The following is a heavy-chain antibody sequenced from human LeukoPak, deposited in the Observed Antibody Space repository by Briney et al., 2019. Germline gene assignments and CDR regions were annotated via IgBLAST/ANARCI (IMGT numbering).Heavy chain of an antibody. V-gene: IGHV3-9*01. CDR1: GFTFDDYA. J-gene: IGHJ4*02. CDR3: AKDTANAILPATDY. Sequence: PGRSLRLSCAASGFTFDDYAMHWVRQAPGKGLEWVSGISWNTGTIGYADSVKGRFTISRDNAKNSLYLQMNSLRVEDTAVYYCAKDTANAILPATDYWGKGILVTVSS. D-gene: IGHD3-3*02. CDR2: ISWNTGTI.